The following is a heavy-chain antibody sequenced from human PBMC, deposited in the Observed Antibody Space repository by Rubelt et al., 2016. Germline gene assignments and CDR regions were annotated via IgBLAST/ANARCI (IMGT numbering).Heavy chain of an antibody. CDR1: GGSISSYY. J-gene: IGHJ3*02. V-gene: IGHV4-59*08. D-gene: IGHD3-10*01. Sequence: QVQLQESGPGLVKPSETLSLTCTVSGGSISSYYWTWIRQPPGKGLEWIGYIYYSGSTNYSPSLKSRVTISVDTSRNQFSRKLSSGTAADTAVYYCARHGAGSSPVKIWGQGTMVTVSS. CDR2: IYYSGST. CDR3: ARHGAGSSPVKI.